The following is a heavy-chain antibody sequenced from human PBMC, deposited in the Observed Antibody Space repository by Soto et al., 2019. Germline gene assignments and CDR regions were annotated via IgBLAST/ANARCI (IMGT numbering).Heavy chain of an antibody. CDR1: GDSVSSHY. V-gene: IGHV4-4*07. CDR2: LYNDERT. Sequence: SETLSLTCTVSGDSVSSHYWSWIRQPAGKGLEWLGRLYNDERTNYNPSLKSRVTMPMDTSKNQFSLKLTSVTAADSAVYFCAREPLAHSYFDLWGQGIMVTVYS. J-gene: IGHJ4*02. CDR3: AREPLAHSYFDL.